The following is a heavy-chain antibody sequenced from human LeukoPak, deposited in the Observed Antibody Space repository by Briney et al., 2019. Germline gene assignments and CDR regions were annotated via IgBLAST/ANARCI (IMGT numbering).Heavy chain of an antibody. D-gene: IGHD3-22*01. CDR1: GYTFANYD. Sequence: GASVKVSCKASGYTFANYDITWVRQAPGQGLEWMGWMNPNSGNTGYAQKFQGRVTMTRNTSISTAYMELSSLRSDDTAVYYCARSSTYYYDSSGYKKPKGYGMDVWGQGTTVTVSS. CDR2: MNPNSGNT. J-gene: IGHJ6*02. CDR3: ARSSTYYYDSSGYKKPKGYGMDV. V-gene: IGHV1-8*01.